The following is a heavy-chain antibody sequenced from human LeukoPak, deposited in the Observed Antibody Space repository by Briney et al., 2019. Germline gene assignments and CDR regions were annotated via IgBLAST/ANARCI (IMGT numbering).Heavy chain of an antibody. CDR2: INQDGSEK. J-gene: IGHJ4*02. V-gene: IGHV3-7*01. CDR1: GFTFSNSW. Sequence: PGGSLRLSCVASGFTFSNSWMSWVRQAPGKGLEWMANINQDGSEKYYVDSVKGQFTISRDNAKNSLYLQMNSLRAEDTAVYYCAREVLIGDFDYWGQGPLVTVSS. D-gene: IGHD3-22*01. CDR3: AREVLIGDFDY.